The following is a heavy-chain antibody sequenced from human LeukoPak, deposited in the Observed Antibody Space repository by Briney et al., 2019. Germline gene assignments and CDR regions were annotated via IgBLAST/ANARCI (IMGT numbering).Heavy chain of an antibody. V-gene: IGHV3-23*01. J-gene: IGHJ4*02. D-gene: IGHD3-22*01. CDR3: AKDLGYYYDSSGY. Sequence: PGGSLRLSCAASGFTFSSYNMNWVRQAPGKGLEWVSAISGSGGSTYYADSVKGRFTISRDNSKNTLYLQMNSLRAEDTAVYYCAKDLGYYYDSSGYWGQGTLVTVSS. CDR2: ISGSGGST. CDR1: GFTFSSYN.